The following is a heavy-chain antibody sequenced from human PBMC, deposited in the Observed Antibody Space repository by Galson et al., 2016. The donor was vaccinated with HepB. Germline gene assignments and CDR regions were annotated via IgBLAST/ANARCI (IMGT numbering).Heavy chain of an antibody. CDR3: ATVGFGGLGGHYYYYMDV. CDR1: GYTLTELS. Sequence: SVKVSCKVSGYTLTELSMHWVRQAPGKGLEWMGGFDPEDGKTLYAQNFQGRVTMTVDTSTDTAYMELTSLRSEDTAVYYCATVGFGGLGGHYYYYMDVWGKGTPVTVSS. J-gene: IGHJ6*03. D-gene: IGHD1-26*01. V-gene: IGHV1-24*01. CDR2: FDPEDGKT.